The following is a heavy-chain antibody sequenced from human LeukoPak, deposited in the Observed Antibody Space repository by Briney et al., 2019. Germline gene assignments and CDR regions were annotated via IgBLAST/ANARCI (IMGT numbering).Heavy chain of an antibody. J-gene: IGHJ4*02. CDR1: GFTFSSYG. CDR3: AKAVSTVTTAFDY. V-gene: IGHV3-30*18. CDR2: ISYDGSNK. D-gene: IGHD4-17*01. Sequence: GGSLRLSCAASGFTFSSYGMHRVRQAPGKGLEWVAVISYDGSNKYYADSVKGRFTISRDNSKNTLYLQMNSLRAEDTAVYYCAKAVSTVTTAFDYWGQGTLVTVSS.